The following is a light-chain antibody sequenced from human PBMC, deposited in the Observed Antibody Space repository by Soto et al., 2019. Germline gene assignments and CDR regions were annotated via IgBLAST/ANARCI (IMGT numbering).Light chain of an antibody. CDR3: SSFTSSSTVV. CDR1: NSDIGSYDS. CDR2: EVS. V-gene: IGLV2-14*01. Sequence: QSVLTQPASVSGSPGQSITISCTGTNSDIGSYDSVSWFQHHPGKAPKLLISEVSNRPSGVSNRFSASKSGKMASLTISGLQAEDEAAYYCSSFTSSSTVVFGGGTKLTVL. J-gene: IGLJ2*01.